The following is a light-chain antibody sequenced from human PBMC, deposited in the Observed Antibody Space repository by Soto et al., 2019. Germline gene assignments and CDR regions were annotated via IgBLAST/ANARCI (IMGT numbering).Light chain of an antibody. J-gene: IGKJ2*01. CDR2: KAS. CDR1: QSISSW. CDR3: QQYNSYPYT. V-gene: IGKV1-5*03. Sequence: DIQMTQSPSTLSASVGDRVTITCRASQSISSWVAWYQQKLGKAPKLLIYKASSLESGVPSRFSGSGSGTDFTFTISSLQPDDFATYYCQQYNSYPYTFGQGTKVEIK.